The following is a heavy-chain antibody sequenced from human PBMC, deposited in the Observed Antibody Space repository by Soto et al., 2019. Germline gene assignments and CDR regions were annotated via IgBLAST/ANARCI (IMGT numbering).Heavy chain of an antibody. D-gene: IGHD3-10*01. CDR1: GFTFGDYA. Sequence: GSLRLSCTASGFTFGDYAMSWFRQAPGKGLEWVGFIRSKAYGGTTEYAASVKGRFTISRDDSKSIAYLQMNSLKTEDTAVYYCTRATYYYGSGGPGYYYYYMDVWGKGTTVTVSS. CDR3: TRATYYYGSGGPGYYYYYMDV. V-gene: IGHV3-49*03. J-gene: IGHJ6*03. CDR2: IRSKAYGGTT.